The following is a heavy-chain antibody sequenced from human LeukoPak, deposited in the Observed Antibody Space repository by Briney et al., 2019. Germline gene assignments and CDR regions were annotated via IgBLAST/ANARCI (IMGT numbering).Heavy chain of an antibody. V-gene: IGHV3-9*01. D-gene: IGHD3-22*01. CDR1: GFTFDDYA. CDR2: ISWNRGSI. CDR3: ARDSYYYDSSGFAYAFDI. Sequence: GGSLRLSCAASGFTFDDYAMHWVRRAPGKGLEWVSGISWNRGSIGYADSVKGRFTISRDNATNSLYLQMNSLRAEDTAVYYCARDSYYYDSSGFAYAFDIWGQGTMVTVSS. J-gene: IGHJ3*02.